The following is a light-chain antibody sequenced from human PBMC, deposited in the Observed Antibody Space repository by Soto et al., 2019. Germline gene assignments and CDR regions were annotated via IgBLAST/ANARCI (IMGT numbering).Light chain of an antibody. CDR3: QQANSFPRT. CDR1: RPFSTC. CDR2: SAS. J-gene: IGKJ1*01. V-gene: IGKV1D-12*01. Sequence: DIQMTQSPFSVSASLGDRATIPCRPSRPFSTCLPWYQQNPGKALKLLIYSASNLQSGVPSRFSGSGSGTDFTLTISSLQPEDFATYYCQQANSFPRTFGQGTKVEIK.